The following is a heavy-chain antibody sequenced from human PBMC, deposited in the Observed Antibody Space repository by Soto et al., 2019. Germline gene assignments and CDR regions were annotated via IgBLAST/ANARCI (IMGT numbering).Heavy chain of an antibody. CDR2: IIPIFGTA. CDR3: AGSVAKYYSSGMDV. D-gene: IGHD5-12*01. J-gene: IGHJ6*02. V-gene: IGHV1-69*12. Sequence: QVQLVQSGAEVKKPGSSVKVSCKASGGTFSSYAISWVRQAPGQGLEWMGGIIPIFGTANYAQKFQGRVTIXAXEXXSTAYMELSSLGSEDTAGYYRAGSVAKYYSSGMDVWGQGTTVTVSS. CDR1: GGTFSSYA.